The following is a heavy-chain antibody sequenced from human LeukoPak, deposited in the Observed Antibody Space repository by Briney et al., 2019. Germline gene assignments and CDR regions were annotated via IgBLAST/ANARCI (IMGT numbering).Heavy chain of an antibody. Sequence: GGSLRLSCAASGFNFIVYSMNWVRQAPGKGLEWISYIGISSGNTKYADSVKGRFTISRDKARNSLYLQMNSLRVEDTAMYYCARDHRYAFDNWGHGTLVTVSS. J-gene: IGHJ4*01. CDR2: IGISSGNT. CDR3: ARDHRYAFDN. V-gene: IGHV3-48*01. D-gene: IGHD5-12*01. CDR1: GFNFIVYS.